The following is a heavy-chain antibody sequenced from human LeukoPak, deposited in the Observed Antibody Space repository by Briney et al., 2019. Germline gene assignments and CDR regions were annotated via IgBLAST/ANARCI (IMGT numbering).Heavy chain of an antibody. CDR2: INHSGST. D-gene: IGHD3-9*01. CDR1: GGSFSGYY. Sequence: SETLSLTCAVYGGSFSGYYWSWIRQPPGKGLEWIGEINHSGSTNYNPSLKSRVTISVDTSKNQFSLKLSSVTAADTAVYYFVIGYFGWSQNRWFDPWGQETLVAVSS. J-gene: IGHJ5*02. CDR3: VIGYFGWSQNRWFDP. V-gene: IGHV4-34*01.